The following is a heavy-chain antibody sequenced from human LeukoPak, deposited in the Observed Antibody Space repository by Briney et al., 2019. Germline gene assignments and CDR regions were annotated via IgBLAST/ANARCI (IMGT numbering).Heavy chain of an antibody. D-gene: IGHD6-19*01. CDR2: NSGGSS. CDR1: GFTFSTYC. CDR3: AKDLGSSGWYIDY. Sequence: GGSLRLSCAASGFTFSTYCVYWVRQAPGKGLEWVSSNSGGSSYYADSVKGRFTISRDNSKNTLYLQMNSLRAEDTAVYHCAKDLGSSGWYIDYWGQGTLVTVSS. J-gene: IGHJ4*02. V-gene: IGHV3-23*01.